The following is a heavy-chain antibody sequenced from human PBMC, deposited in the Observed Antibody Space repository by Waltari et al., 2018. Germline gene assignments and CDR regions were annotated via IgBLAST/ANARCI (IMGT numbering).Heavy chain of an antibody. V-gene: IGHV3-7*02. CDR1: GFTFRRYW. D-gene: IGHD3-16*01. J-gene: IGHJ6*04. CDR3: ASVSLG. CDR2: IKTDGSEK. Sequence: DVQMVESGGTLVQPGGSLRLSGVVSGFTFRRYWMGWVRQAQGKGMEWVANIKTDGSEKHYVDSVKGRFIVSRDNAKNSLYLQMNSLTVEDTAVYFCASVSLGWGKGTTVTVSS.